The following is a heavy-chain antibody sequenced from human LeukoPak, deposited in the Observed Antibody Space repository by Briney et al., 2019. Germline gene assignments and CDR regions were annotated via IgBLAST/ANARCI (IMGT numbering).Heavy chain of an antibody. CDR1: GYTLTDLS. Sequence: GASVKVSCKVSGYTLTDLSMHWVRQAPGKGLEWMGGFDPEDGETIYAQKFQGRVTMTEDTSTDTAYMELSSLRSEDTAVYYCATSHCSGGSCYSSYYYYMDVWGKGTTVTVSS. D-gene: IGHD2-15*01. J-gene: IGHJ6*03. CDR2: FDPEDGET. V-gene: IGHV1-24*01. CDR3: ATSHCSGGSCYSSYYYYMDV.